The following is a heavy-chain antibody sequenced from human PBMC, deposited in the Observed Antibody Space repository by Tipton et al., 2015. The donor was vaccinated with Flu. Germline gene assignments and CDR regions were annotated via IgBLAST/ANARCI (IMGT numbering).Heavy chain of an antibody. V-gene: IGHV5-10-1*01. J-gene: IGHJ4*02. CDR1: GYTFSDYW. Sequence: SLRLSCKGSGYTFSDYWISWVRQVPGKGLEWMGRIDPIDSYTNYSLSFEGHVAISVDKSISTAYLQWSSLKASDTAMYYCAAAYLDSPYYWGQGTLVTVSS. CDR2: IDPIDSYT. CDR3: AAAYLDSPYY. D-gene: IGHD3-3*01.